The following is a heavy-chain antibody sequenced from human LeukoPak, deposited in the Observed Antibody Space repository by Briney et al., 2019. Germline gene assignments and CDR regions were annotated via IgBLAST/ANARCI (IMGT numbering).Heavy chain of an antibody. CDR2: IWYDGSNK. D-gene: IGHD3-22*01. V-gene: IGHV3-33*01. J-gene: IGHJ5*02. CDR1: GFTFSSYG. Sequence: GGSLRLSCAASGFTFSSYGMHWVRQAPGKGPEWVAVIWYDGSNKYYADSVKGRFTISRDNSKNTLYLQMNSLRAEDTAVYYCARDLTIYDSSGFDPWGQGTLVTVSS. CDR3: ARDLTIYDSSGFDP.